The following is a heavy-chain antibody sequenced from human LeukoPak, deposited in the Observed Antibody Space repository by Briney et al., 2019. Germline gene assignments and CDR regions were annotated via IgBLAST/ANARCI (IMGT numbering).Heavy chain of an antibody. CDR1: GFTVSSNY. J-gene: IGHJ6*03. V-gene: IGHV3-66*02. Sequence: PGGSLRLSCAASGFTVSSNYMTWVRQAPGKGLEWVSVIYSGGSTYYADSVKGRFTISRDNSENTLYLHMNSLRAEDTAVYYCARATFWSGYQRDSWYMDVWGKGTTVTVSS. CDR2: IYSGGST. CDR3: ARATFWSGYQRDSWYMDV. D-gene: IGHD3-3*01.